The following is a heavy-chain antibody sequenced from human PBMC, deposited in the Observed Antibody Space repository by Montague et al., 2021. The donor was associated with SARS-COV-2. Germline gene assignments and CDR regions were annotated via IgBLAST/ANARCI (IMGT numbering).Heavy chain of an antibody. J-gene: IGHJ3*02. CDR2: ISSSGSSI. V-gene: IGHV3-48*03. Sequence: SLRLSCAASGFTFSSYEMNWVRQAPGKGLEWVSYISSSGSSIYYADSVKGRFTISRDNAKNSLYLQMNSLRAEDTVVYYCARGRGWLVGATSTAFDIWGQGTMVTVSS. D-gene: IGHD1-26*01. CDR1: GFTFSSYE. CDR3: ARGRGWLVGATSTAFDI.